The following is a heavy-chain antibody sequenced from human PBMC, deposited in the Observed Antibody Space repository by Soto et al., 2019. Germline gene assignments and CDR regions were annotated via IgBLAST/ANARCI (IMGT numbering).Heavy chain of an antibody. J-gene: IGHJ6*02. CDR3: ARGHYGLDV. Sequence: EVQLVESGGGLVQPGGSLRLSCSASGFTFSSSWMSWVRQAPGKGLEWVAHIKQDGSEKYYVDSVKGRFTISRDNAKNSLYLQMNSLRAEDTAVYYCARGHYGLDVRGQGTTVTVSS. CDR2: IKQDGSEK. CDR1: GFTFSSSW. V-gene: IGHV3-7*05.